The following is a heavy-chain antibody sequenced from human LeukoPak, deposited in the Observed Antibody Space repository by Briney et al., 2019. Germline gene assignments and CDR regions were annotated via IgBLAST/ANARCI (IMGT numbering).Heavy chain of an antibody. CDR3: ARMDTAMGTYYYYYYMDV. D-gene: IGHD5-18*01. J-gene: IGHJ6*03. Sequence: SETLSLTCTVSRGSISTYYWSWIRQPPGKGLEWIGYIYYSGSTNYNPSLKSRVTISVDTSKNQFSLKLSSVTAADTAVYYCARMDTAMGTYYYYYYMDVWGKGTTVTVSS. V-gene: IGHV4-59*01. CDR2: IYYSGST. CDR1: RGSISTYY.